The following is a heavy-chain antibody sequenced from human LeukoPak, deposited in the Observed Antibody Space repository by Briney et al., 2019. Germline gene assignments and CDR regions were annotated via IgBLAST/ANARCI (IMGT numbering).Heavy chain of an antibody. J-gene: IGHJ3*02. CDR1: GFTFSSYA. D-gene: IGHD1-26*01. V-gene: IGHV3-48*03. CDR2: ISSSGSTI. Sequence: GGSLRLSCAASGFTFSSYAMSWVRQAPGKGLERVSYISSSGSTIYYADSVKGRSTISRDNAKNSLYLQMNSLRAEDTAVYYCARENRRYSGITAERAFDIWGQGTMVTVSS. CDR3: ARENRRYSGITAERAFDI.